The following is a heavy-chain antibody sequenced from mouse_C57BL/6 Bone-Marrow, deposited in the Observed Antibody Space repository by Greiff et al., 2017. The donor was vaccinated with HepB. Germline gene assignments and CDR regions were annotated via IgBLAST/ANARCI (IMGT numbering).Heavy chain of an antibody. J-gene: IGHJ2*01. CDR2: INPSTGGT. V-gene: IGHV1-42*01. Sequence: EVQRVESGPELVKPGASVKISCKASGYSFTGYYMNWVKQSPEKSLEWIGEINPSTGGTTYNQKFKAKATLTVDKSSSTAYMQLKSLTSEDSAVYYCARRGWDDYWGQGTTLTVSS. D-gene: IGHD1-1*02. CDR1: GYSFTGYY. CDR3: ARRGWDDY.